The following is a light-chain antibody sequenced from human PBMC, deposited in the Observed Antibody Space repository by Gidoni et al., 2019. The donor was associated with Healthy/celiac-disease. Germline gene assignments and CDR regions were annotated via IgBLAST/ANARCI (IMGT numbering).Light chain of an antibody. CDR2: QDS. CDR1: KLGDKY. CDR3: QAWDSIPHVV. V-gene: IGLV3-1*01. Sequence: SYELTQPPSVSVSPGQTASITCSGDKLGDKYACWYQQKPGQSPVLVIYQDSKRPSGIPERFSGSNSGNTATLTISGTQAMDEADYYCQAWDSIPHVVFGGGTKLTVL. J-gene: IGLJ2*01.